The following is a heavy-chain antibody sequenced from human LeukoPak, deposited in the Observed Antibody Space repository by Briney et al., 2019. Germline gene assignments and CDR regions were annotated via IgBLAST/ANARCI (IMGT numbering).Heavy chain of an antibody. Sequence: SETLSLTCTVARVSISDYDWSWIRQPPGKGLEWIGYIYYSGSTNYNPSLKSRVTISVDTSKNQFSLKLSSVTAADTAVYYCAKGSGSSPFDPWGQGTLVTVSS. CDR1: RVSISDYD. V-gene: IGHV4-59*01. CDR3: AKGSGSSPFDP. J-gene: IGHJ5*02. CDR2: IYYSGST. D-gene: IGHD3-10*01.